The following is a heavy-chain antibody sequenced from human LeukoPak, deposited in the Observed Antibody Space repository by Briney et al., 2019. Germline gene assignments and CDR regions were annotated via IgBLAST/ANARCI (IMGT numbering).Heavy chain of an antibody. J-gene: IGHJ4*02. CDR2: IRSKANSYAT. CDR1: GGSFSGSA. CDR3: TRPWGDSSQGQFDY. V-gene: IGHV3-73*01. Sequence: PSETLSLTCAVYGGSFSGSAMHWVRQASGKGLEWVGRIRSKANSYATAYAASVKGRFTISRDDSKNTAYLQMNSLKTEDTAVYYCTRPWGDSSQGQFDYWGQGTLVTVSS. D-gene: IGHD6-13*01.